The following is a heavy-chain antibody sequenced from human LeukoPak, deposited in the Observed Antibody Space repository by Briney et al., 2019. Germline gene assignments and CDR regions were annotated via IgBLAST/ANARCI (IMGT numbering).Heavy chain of an antibody. CDR2: IWYDGSNK. CDR1: GFTFSSYG. J-gene: IGHJ4*02. Sequence: PGGSLRLSCAASGFTFSSYGMPWVRQAPGKGLEWVAVIWYDGSNKYYADSVKGRFTISRDNSKNTLYLQMNSLRAEDTAVYYCARDVDTAMSSPSPPFDYWGQGTLVTVSS. V-gene: IGHV3-33*01. CDR3: ARDVDTAMSSPSPPFDY. D-gene: IGHD5-18*01.